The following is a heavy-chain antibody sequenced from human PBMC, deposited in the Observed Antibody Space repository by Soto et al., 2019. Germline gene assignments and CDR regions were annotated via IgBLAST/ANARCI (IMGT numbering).Heavy chain of an antibody. D-gene: IGHD6-19*01. CDR2: ISSNGGST. CDR1: GFTFSSYA. Sequence: GGSLRLSCSASGFTFSSYAMHWVRQAPGKEIEYVSAISSNGGSTYYADSVKGRFTISRDNSKNTLYLQMSSLRAEDTAVYYCVKDKGGWPYYFDYWGQGTLVTVSS. V-gene: IGHV3-64D*06. CDR3: VKDKGGWPYYFDY. J-gene: IGHJ4*02.